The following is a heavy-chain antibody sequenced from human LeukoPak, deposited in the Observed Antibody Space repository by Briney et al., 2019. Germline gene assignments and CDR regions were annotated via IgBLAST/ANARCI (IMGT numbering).Heavy chain of an antibody. Sequence: GGSLRLSCATSGFTFSTYAMSWVRQAPGKGLEWVSSISAGGGSAHYVDSVKGRFTISRDKSKNTVYLQMNSLRTEDTAVYFCAKGTELTYYDYVWGSYRLVPFDYWGQGTLVTVSS. CDR1: GFTFSTYA. V-gene: IGHV3-23*01. D-gene: IGHD3-16*02. J-gene: IGHJ4*02. CDR3: AKGTELTYYDYVWGSYRLVPFDY. CDR2: ISAGGGSA.